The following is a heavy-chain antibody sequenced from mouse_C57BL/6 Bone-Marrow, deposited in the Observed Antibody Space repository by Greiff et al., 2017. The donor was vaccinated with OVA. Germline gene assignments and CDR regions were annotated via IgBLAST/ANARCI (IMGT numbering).Heavy chain of an antibody. Sequence: VQLQQPGAELVMPGASVKLSCKASGYTFTSYWMHWVKQRPGQGLEWIGEIDPSDSYTNYNQKFMGKSTLTVDKSSSTAYMQLSSLTSEDSAVYYCARREAYYSNFDYWGQGTTLTVSS. CDR3: ARREAYYSNFDY. J-gene: IGHJ2*01. CDR2: IDPSDSYT. V-gene: IGHV1-69*01. CDR1: GYTFTSYW. D-gene: IGHD2-5*01.